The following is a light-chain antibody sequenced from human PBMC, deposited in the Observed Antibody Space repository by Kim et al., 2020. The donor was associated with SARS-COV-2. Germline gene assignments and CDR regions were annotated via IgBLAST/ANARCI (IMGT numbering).Light chain of an antibody. CDR3: AAWDDSLNGYVV. V-gene: IGLV1-44*01. CDR1: SSNIGSNT. J-gene: IGLJ2*01. CDR2: SNN. Sequence: ELTQPPSASGTPGQRVTISCSGSSSNIGSNTINWYQQLPGTAPKLLIYSNNQRPSGVPDRFSGSKSGTSASLAISGLQSEDEADYYCAAWDDSLNGYVVFGGGAQLAVL.